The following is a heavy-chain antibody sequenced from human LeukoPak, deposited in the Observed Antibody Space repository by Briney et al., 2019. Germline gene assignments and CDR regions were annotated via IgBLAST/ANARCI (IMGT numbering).Heavy chain of an antibody. V-gene: IGHV1-69*05. J-gene: IGHJ6*03. CDR2: IIPIFGTA. Sequence: GASVKVSCKASGGTFSSYAISWVRQAPGQGLEWMGGIIPIFGTANYAQKFLGRVTITTDESTSTAYMELSSLRSEDTAVYYCARGELGYCSSTGCPYYMDVWGKGTTVTVS. D-gene: IGHD2-2*01. CDR1: GGTFSSYA. CDR3: ARGELGYCSSTGCPYYMDV.